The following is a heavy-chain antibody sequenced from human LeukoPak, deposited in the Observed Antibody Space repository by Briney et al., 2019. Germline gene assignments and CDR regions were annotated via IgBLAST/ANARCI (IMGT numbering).Heavy chain of an antibody. V-gene: IGHV3-33*06. CDR2: RWYDGSNK. Sequence: GGPLRLSCAASGFTFSSYGMHWVRQAPGKGLEWVAVRWYDGSNKYYADSVKGRFTISRDNSKNTLYLHMNSLRAEDTAVYYCAKESQWELRGKAFDIWGQGTMVTVSS. J-gene: IGHJ3*02. D-gene: IGHD1-26*01. CDR3: AKESQWELRGKAFDI. CDR1: GFTFSSYG.